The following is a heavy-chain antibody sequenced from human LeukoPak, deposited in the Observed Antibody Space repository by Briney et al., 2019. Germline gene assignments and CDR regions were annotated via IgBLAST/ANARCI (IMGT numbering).Heavy chain of an antibody. D-gene: IGHD5-12*01. Sequence: GESLRLSCAASGFTFSSYSMNWVRQAPGKGLEWVSSISSSSSYIYYADSVEGRFTISRDNAKNSLYLQMNSLRAEDTAVYYCARDLRAGIVATQFWFDPWGQGTLVTVSS. CDR1: GFTFSSYS. CDR3: ARDLRAGIVATQFWFDP. J-gene: IGHJ5*02. V-gene: IGHV3-21*01. CDR2: ISSSSSYI.